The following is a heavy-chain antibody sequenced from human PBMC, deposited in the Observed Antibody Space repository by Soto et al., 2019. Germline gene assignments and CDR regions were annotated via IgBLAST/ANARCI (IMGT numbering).Heavy chain of an antibody. CDR1: GGSISSYY. Sequence: PSETLSLTCTVSGGSISSYYWSWIRQPPGKGLEWIGYIHHSGSTNYNPSLKSRISMSVDTSKNQFSLKLRSVTAADTAVYYCARDRLGLPIDFWGQGTLVTVSS. CDR2: IHHSGST. D-gene: IGHD3-16*01. J-gene: IGHJ4*02. V-gene: IGHV4-59*01. CDR3: ARDRLGLPIDF.